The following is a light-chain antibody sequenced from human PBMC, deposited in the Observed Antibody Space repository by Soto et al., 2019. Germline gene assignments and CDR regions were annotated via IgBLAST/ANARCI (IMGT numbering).Light chain of an antibody. J-gene: IGKJ5*01. V-gene: IGKV3-15*01. CDR3: QKYNTWPPIT. CDR1: QSVSSN. CDR2: GAS. Sequence: EIVMTQSPATLSVSPGERATLSCRASQSVSSNLAWYQQKPSQAPRLLIYGASTMATGIPARFSGSGSGTEFTLTISSLQSEDFAVYYCQKYNTWPPITFGQGTRLEIK.